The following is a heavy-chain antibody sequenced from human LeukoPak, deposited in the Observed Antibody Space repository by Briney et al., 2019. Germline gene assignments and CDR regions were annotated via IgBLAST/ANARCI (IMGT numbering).Heavy chain of an antibody. CDR2: IYHSGST. CDR1: GGSISSGGYY. J-gene: IGHJ5*02. CDR3: ARRIAAHWFDP. V-gene: IGHV4-30-2*01. Sequence: PSETLSLTCTVSGGSISSGGYYWSWIRQPPGKGLEWIGYIYHSGSTYYNPSLKSRVTISVDRSKNQFSLKLSSVTAADTAVYYCARRIAAHWFDPWGQGTLVTVSS. D-gene: IGHD6-6*01.